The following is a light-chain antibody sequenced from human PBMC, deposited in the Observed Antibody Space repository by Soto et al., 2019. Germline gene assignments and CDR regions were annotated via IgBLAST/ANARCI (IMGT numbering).Light chain of an antibody. J-gene: IGLJ1*01. CDR1: SSDIGTYNL. CDR2: EGI. CDR3: CSYAGSGTDNYV. Sequence: QSALSQPASVSGSPGQSITISCTGTSSDIGTYNLVSWYQHYPGKAPKLMIYEGIKRPSGVSNRFSGSKSGNTAFLTISGLQAEDEADYYRCSYAGSGTDNYVFGSGTKV. V-gene: IGLV2-23*01.